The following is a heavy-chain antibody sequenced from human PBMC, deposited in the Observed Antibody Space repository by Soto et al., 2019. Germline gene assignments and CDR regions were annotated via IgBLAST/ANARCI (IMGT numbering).Heavy chain of an antibody. CDR2: IYHSGRT. D-gene: IGHD5-12*01. CDR3: ARAHIVASIPGPCWFDP. Sequence: PSESLSLTCAVSGDSISSDAYSWSWILQPPGKGLEWIGYIYHSGRTNYHPSLKSRVTMSLDRSKNQFSLILDSVAAAGTAVYYCARAHIVASIPGPCWFDPWGQGTLVTVSS. CDR1: GDSISSDAYS. V-gene: IGHV4-30-2*01. J-gene: IGHJ5*02.